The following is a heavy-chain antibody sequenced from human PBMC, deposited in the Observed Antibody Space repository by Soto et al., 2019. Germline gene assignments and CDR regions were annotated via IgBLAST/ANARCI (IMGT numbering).Heavy chain of an antibody. CDR3: ANDFQYYYDSSGYDAAFDI. Sequence: SLRLSCAASGFTFSSYAMSWVRQAPGKGLEWVSAISGSGGSTYYADSVKGRFTISRDNSKNTLYLQMNSLRAEDTAVYYCANDFQYYYDSSGYDAAFDIWGQGTMVTV. CDR1: GFTFSSYA. V-gene: IGHV3-23*01. CDR2: ISGSGGST. D-gene: IGHD3-22*01. J-gene: IGHJ3*02.